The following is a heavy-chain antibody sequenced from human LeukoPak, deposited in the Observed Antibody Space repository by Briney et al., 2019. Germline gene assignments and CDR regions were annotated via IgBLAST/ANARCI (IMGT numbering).Heavy chain of an antibody. D-gene: IGHD6-19*01. CDR2: VHYSGTT. V-gene: IGHV4-59*01. CDR1: GGSITGYY. CDR3: ARDSSGYGSSWYFDL. Sequence: SETLSLTCTVSGGSITGYYWSWIRQTPGKGLEWIGHVHYSGTTSYDPSLKSRVTISADMSRNQFSLRLSSVTAADTAVYYCARDSSGYGSSWYFDLWGRGTLVTVSS. J-gene: IGHJ2*01.